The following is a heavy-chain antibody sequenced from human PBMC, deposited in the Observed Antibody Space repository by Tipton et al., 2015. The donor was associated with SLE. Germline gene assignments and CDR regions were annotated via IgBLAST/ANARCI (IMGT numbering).Heavy chain of an antibody. J-gene: IGHJ4*02. V-gene: IGHV3-23*01. CDR3: AKVEEVGATTFLFFDF. D-gene: IGHD1-26*01. Sequence: GSLRLSCAASGFTFSSYAMSWVRQAPGKGLEWVSAISGSGGSTYYANSVKGRLTISRDNSKNTLYLHMNSLRAEDTAVYYCAKVEEVGATTFLFFDFWGQGTLVFVSS. CDR1: GFTFSSYA. CDR2: ISGSGGST.